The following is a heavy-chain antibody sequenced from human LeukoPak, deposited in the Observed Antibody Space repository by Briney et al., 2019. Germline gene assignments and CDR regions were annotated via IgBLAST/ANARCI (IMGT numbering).Heavy chain of an antibody. CDR2: IASDGSST. V-gene: IGHV3-74*01. Sequence: GGSLRLSCAASGFTFSSYWMNWVRQAPGKGLVWVSRIASDGSSTTYADSVKGRFTISRDNAKNSLYLQMNSLRVEDTAVYYCARLGLPDYWGQGTLVTVSS. CDR1: GFTFSSYW. J-gene: IGHJ4*02. CDR3: ARLGLPDY. D-gene: IGHD2-21*01.